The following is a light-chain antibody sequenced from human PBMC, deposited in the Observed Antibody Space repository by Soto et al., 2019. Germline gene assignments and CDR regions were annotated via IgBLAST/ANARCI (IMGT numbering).Light chain of an antibody. J-gene: IGKJ4*01. CDR1: QSISNC. CDR2: AAS. Sequence: DLPMAQSPSSLSASVGDKVTLTCRASQSISNCLAWYQHKPGKVPKLLIYAASTLQSGVPSRFSGSGSGTDFTLTISSLQPEDVATYYCQKYNSAPRTFGGGTKVDIK. V-gene: IGKV1-27*01. CDR3: QKYNSAPRT.